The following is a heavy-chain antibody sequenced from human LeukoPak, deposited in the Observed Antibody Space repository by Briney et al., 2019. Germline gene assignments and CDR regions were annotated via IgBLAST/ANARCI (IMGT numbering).Heavy chain of an antibody. CDR2: ISGSGGST. D-gene: IGHD3/OR15-3a*01. V-gene: IGHV3-23*01. Sequence: GGSLRLSYAASGFTYSSYAISWVRQAPGKGLEWVSAISGSGGSTYYADSVKGRFTISRDNSKNTLYLQMNSLRAEDTAVYYCAQAEDRDWWGQGTLVTVSS. J-gene: IGHJ4*02. CDR3: AQAEDRDW. CDR1: GFTYSSYA.